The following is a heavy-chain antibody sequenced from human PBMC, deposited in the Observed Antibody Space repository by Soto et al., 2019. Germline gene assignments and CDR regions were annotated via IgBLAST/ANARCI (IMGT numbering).Heavy chain of an antibody. Sequence: PGVSLKLSCAASGFTSSSYSMNWVRKAPGKGLEWVSYISSSSSTIYYADSVKGRFTISRDNAKNSLYLQMNSLRAEDTAVYYCARVWDYYDSSGYYRALDYWGQGT. J-gene: IGHJ4*02. CDR3: ARVWDYYDSSGYYRALDY. CDR2: ISSSSSTI. D-gene: IGHD3-22*01. CDR1: GFTSSSYS. V-gene: IGHV3-48*01.